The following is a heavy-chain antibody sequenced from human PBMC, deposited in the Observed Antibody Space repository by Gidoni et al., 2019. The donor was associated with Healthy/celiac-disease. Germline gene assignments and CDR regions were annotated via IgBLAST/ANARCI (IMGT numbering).Heavy chain of an antibody. V-gene: IGHV3-21*01. J-gene: IGHJ6*02. CDR1: GFTFSSYS. Sequence: EVQLVESGGGLVKPGGSLRLSCAASGFTFSSYSLNWVRQAPGKGLAWVSSISSSSSYIYYADSVKGRFTISRDNAKNSLYLQMNSLRAEDTAVYYCARDEYGSGSYTENYYYYGMDVWGQGTTVTVSS. CDR2: ISSSSSYI. CDR3: ARDEYGSGSYTENYYYYGMDV. D-gene: IGHD3-10*01.